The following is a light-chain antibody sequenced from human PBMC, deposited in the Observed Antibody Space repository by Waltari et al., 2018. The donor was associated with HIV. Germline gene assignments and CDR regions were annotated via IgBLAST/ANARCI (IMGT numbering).Light chain of an antibody. V-gene: IGLV1-47*01. CDR3: AAWDDSLSGLV. Sequence: QSVLTQPHSASGPPGQRVTISCSGSSSNIGSISVYWYQQRPGTAPKLLIYRNNRRPSGVPDRFSGSKSGTSASLAISGLRSEDEADYYCAAWDDSLSGLVFGGGTKLTVL. CDR1: SSNIGSIS. CDR2: RNN. J-gene: IGLJ2*01.